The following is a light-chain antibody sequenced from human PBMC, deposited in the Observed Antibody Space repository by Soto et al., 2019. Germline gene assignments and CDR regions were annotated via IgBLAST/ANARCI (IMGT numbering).Light chain of an antibody. V-gene: IGKV1-12*01. Sequence: DIQMTQSPSSVSASVGDRVTITCRASLDINRWLAWYQVRPGKSPKLLIACSFVLQSGVPSRFSGSGYGTDFARTIEKLQPEDFATYYCQQAESYPITFGQGTRLEI. J-gene: IGKJ5*01. CDR2: CSF. CDR1: LDINRW. CDR3: QQAESYPIT.